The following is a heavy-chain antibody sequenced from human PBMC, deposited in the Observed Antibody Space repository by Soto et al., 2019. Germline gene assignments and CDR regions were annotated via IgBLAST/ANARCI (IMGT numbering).Heavy chain of an antibody. CDR3: SRRRQGDWIDS. CDR1: GGSMSSSDSY. V-gene: IGHV4-39*01. J-gene: IGHJ5*01. CDR2: IYYRGTS. Sequence: SETMSLTCTVSGGSMSSSDSYWGWIPQPPGKGLEWIGDIYYRGTSNYNPSLESRVTISVDTSKNQFSLNLSSVTAAYTAGYYCSRRRQGDWIDSWGQGTLVTVSS.